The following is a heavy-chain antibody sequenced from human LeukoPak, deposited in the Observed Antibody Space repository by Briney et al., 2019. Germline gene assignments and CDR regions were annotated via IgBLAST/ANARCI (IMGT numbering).Heavy chain of an antibody. CDR1: GGSISSSSYY. CDR3: AGGYYLEWLLRFDY. Sequence: SETLSLTCTVSGGSISSSSYYWGWIRQPPGKGLEWIGSIYYSGSTYYNPSLKSRVTISVDTSKNQFSLKLSSVTAADTAVYYCAGGYYLEWLLRFDYWGQGTLVTVSS. CDR2: IYYSGST. J-gene: IGHJ4*02. V-gene: IGHV4-39*01. D-gene: IGHD3-3*01.